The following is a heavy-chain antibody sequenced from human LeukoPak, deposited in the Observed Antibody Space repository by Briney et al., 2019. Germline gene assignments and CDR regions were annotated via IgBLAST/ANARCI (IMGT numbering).Heavy chain of an antibody. J-gene: IGHJ2*01. V-gene: IGHV3-74*01. D-gene: IGHD3-16*01. CDR3: VTGHYDSRMYFDL. CDR2: IKFDGSLA. CDR1: GFTFDDYA. Sequence: GRSLRLSCAASGFTFDDYAMHWVRQAPGKGLVWVSQIKFDGSLASYADSVKGRFTISRDNTKNTLYLQMNSLGTEDTAVYYCVTGHYDSRMYFDLWGRGTLVIVSS.